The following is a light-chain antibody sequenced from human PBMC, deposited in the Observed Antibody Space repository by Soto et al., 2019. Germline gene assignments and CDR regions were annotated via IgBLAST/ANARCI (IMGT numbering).Light chain of an antibody. CDR2: DAS. CDR3: QQSYIPPFT. J-gene: IGKJ3*01. CDR1: QSINSY. V-gene: IGKV1-39*01. Sequence: DIEMTQSPSSLSASEGDRVTITCRASQSINSYLNWYQQKPGKTPKLLIYDASALQSGVPSRFSGSGSETDFSLTSTNLQPDDFATYYCQQSYIPPFTFGPGTTVDVK.